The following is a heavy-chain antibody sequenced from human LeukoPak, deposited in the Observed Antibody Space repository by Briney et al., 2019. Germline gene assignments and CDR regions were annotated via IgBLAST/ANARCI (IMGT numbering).Heavy chain of an antibody. CDR1: EVPFSIYA. Sequence: GGSLCLSCEVSEVPFSIYAMAWVCQRPRQGLGWVSAIDATGSDKTYTDSAKGRFTIFRDNSKNTLYLQMNRLRDEGPAVYYCWNCGKAQGRHQWGQRTLVTV. D-gene: IGHD1-7*01. V-gene: IGHV3-23*01. CDR2: IDATGSDK. J-gene: IGHJ4*02. CDR3: WNCGKAQGRHQ.